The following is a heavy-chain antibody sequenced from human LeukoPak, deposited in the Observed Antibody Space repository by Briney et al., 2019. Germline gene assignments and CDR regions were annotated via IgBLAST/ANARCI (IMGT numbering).Heavy chain of an antibody. Sequence: GGSLRLSCAASGFTFSSYSMNWVCQAPGKGLEWVSSISSSSSYIYYADSVKGRFTISRDNAKNSLYLQMNSLRAEDTAVYYCAKDASSLKMIYYYGMDVWGQGTTVTVSS. V-gene: IGHV3-21*04. CDR2: ISSSSSYI. CDR1: GFTFSSYS. D-gene: IGHD2-2*01. CDR3: AKDASSLKMIYYYGMDV. J-gene: IGHJ6*02.